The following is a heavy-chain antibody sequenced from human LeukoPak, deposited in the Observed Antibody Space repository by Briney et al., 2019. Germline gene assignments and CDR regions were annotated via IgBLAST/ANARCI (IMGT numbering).Heavy chain of an antibody. CDR2: IYTSGST. J-gene: IGHJ4*02. D-gene: IGHD3-10*01. V-gene: IGHV4-61*02. Sequence: SETLSLTCTVSGGSISSGSYYWSWIRQPAGKGLEWIGRIYTSGSTNYNPSLKSRVTISVDTSKNQFSLKLSSVTAADTAVYYCARSLGYYYGSGSYYSFDYWGQGTLVTVSS. CDR1: GGSISSGSYY. CDR3: ARSLGYYYGSGSYYSFDY.